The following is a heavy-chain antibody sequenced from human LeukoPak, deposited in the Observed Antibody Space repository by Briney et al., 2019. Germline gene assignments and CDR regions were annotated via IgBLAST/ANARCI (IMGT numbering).Heavy chain of an antibody. CDR1: GGTFSSYA. CDR2: IIPIFGTA. V-gene: IGHV1-69*05. Sequence: SVKVSCKASGGTFSSYAISWLRQAPGQGLEWMGRIIPIFGTANYAQKFQGRVTITTDESTSTAYMELSSLRSEDTAVYYCARESWLQLKGYFDYWGQGTLVTVSS. D-gene: IGHD5-24*01. J-gene: IGHJ4*02. CDR3: ARESWLQLKGYFDY.